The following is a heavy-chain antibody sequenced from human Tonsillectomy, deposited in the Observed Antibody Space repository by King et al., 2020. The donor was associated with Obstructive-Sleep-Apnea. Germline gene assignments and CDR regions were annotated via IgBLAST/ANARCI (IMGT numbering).Heavy chain of an antibody. CDR3: STRDVHRVMVAFDY. Sequence: QLQESGPGLVKPSQTLSLTCTFSGGSINRGGYYWSWIRQHPGKGLGWIGYIFYSGNTYYNPSLESRVTMAVEPPKNQFSLKLSSVTAADTAVYYWSTRDVHRVMVAFDYWGQGTLVTVSS. CDR2: IFYSGNT. CDR1: GGSINRGGYY. V-gene: IGHV4-31*03. D-gene: IGHD5-18*01. J-gene: IGHJ4*02.